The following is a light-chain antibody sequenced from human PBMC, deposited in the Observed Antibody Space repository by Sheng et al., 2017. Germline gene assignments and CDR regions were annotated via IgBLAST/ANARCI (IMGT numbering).Light chain of an antibody. Sequence: DVVMTQSPDSLAVSLGERATINCKSSQSILYSSNNKNYLSWYQQKPGQPPKLLIHWASARESGVPDRFGGGGSGTDFTLTISSLQAEDVAVYYCQQYYSTPWTFGQGTKVEIK. V-gene: IGKV4-1*01. CDR3: QQYYSTPWT. J-gene: IGKJ1*01. CDR1: QSILYSSNNKNY. CDR2: WAS.